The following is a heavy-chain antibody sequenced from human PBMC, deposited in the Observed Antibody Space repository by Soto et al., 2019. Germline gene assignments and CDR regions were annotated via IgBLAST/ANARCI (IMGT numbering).Heavy chain of an antibody. D-gene: IGHD3-10*01. J-gene: IGHJ4*02. CDR3: AHGDPLDFHY. CDR1: GFSLSNSGES. CDR2: IYWNGIE. V-gene: IGHV2-5*01. Sequence: HITLEESGPAVVKPTQALTMTCTFSGFSLSNSGESVGWIRQPSGKALEWLGLIYWNGIERYNPSLKRRLSITKDTSKNHALLTVTNMDPVDTATYFCAHGDPLDFHYWGQGTLVTVSP.